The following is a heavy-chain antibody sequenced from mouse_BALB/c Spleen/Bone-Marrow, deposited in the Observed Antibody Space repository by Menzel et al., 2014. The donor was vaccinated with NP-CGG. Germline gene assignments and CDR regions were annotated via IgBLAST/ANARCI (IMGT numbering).Heavy chain of an antibody. CDR3: AREDGNHVGFAY. J-gene: IGHJ3*01. Sequence: VKLVESGAGLMKPGASVKISCKATGYTFSSYWIEWVKQRPGHGLEWIGEILPGSGSTNYNEKFKGKATFTADTSSNTAYMQLSSLTSEDSAVYYCAREDGNHVGFAYWGQGTLVTVSA. D-gene: IGHD2-1*01. V-gene: IGHV1-9*01. CDR1: GYTFSSYW. CDR2: ILPGSGST.